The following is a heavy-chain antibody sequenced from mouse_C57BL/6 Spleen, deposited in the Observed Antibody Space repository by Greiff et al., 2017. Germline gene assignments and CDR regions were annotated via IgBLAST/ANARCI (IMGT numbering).Heavy chain of an antibody. D-gene: IGHD2-3*01. CDR3: AGGNDGYPYYFDD. CDR2: IDPSDSYT. CDR1: GYTFTSYW. J-gene: IGHJ2*01. Sequence: VQLQQPGAELVKPGASVKLSCKASGYTFTSYWMQWVKQRPGQGLEWIGEIDPSDSYTNYNQKFKGKATLTVDTSSSTAYMQLSSLTSEDSAVYYCAGGNDGYPYYFDDGGQGTTLTVSS. V-gene: IGHV1-50*01.